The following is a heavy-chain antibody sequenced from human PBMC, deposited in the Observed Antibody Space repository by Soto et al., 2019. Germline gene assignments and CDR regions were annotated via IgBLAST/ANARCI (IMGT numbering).Heavy chain of an antibody. V-gene: IGHV3-33*01. J-gene: IGHJ6*02. CDR1: GFTFSSSG. CDR2: MWYDGTNK. D-gene: IGHD2-8*01. Sequence: GGSLRLSCAASGFTFSSSGMHWFRQAPGKGLEWVALMWYDGTNKYYADSVKGRFTISRDNSKNTLYLEMNRLRAEDTAVYYCARDVGYCANGVCYLAGMDVWSQGTTVTGS. CDR3: ARDVGYCANGVCYLAGMDV.